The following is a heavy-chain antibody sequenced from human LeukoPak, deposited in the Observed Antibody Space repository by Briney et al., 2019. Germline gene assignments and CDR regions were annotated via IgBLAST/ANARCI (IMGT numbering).Heavy chain of an antibody. V-gene: IGHV3-48*03. D-gene: IGHD3-10*01. CDR3: AREKGRNYFDY. CDR1: GFTFSSYE. CDR2: ISSSGSTI. Sequence: GGSLRLSCAASGFTFSSYEMNWVRQAPGKGLEWVSYISSSGSTIYYADSVKGRFTISRDNAKNSLYLQMNSLRAEDTAVYYCAREKGRNYFDYWGQGTLVTVCS. J-gene: IGHJ4*02.